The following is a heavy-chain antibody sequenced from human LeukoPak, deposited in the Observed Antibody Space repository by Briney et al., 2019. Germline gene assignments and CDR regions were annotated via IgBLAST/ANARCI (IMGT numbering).Heavy chain of an antibody. V-gene: IGHV4-38-2*01. D-gene: IGHD2-15*01. CDR1: GYSSSSGYY. Sequence: SSETLSLXCAVSGYSSSSGYYWGWIRQPPGKGLEWIGSIYHSGSTYYNPSLKSRVTISVDTSKNQFSLKLSSVTAADTAVYYCATYIVAFDYWGQGTLVTVSS. J-gene: IGHJ4*02. CDR2: IYHSGST. CDR3: ATYIVAFDY.